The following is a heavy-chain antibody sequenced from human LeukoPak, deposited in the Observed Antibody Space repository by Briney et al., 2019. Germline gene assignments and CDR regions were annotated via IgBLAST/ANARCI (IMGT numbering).Heavy chain of an antibody. J-gene: IGHJ4*02. D-gene: IGHD5-24*01. V-gene: IGHV3-74*01. CDR3: ARDQGWDYFDY. CDR2: INTDGSKT. Sequence: GGSLTLSCAASGFTFSSYWMHWVRQAPGKGLMWVSRINTDGSKTNYADSVKGRFTISRDNAKHTLYLQMNSLRAEDTAVYYCARDQGWDYFDYWGQGTLVTVSS. CDR1: GFTFSSYW.